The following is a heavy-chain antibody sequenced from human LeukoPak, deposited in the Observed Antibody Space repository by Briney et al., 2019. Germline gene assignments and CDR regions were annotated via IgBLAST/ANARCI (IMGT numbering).Heavy chain of an antibody. J-gene: IGHJ4*02. CDR1: GFTLSNYA. CDR2: ISSGGVYE. D-gene: IGHD3-10*01. V-gene: IGHV3-30*01. CDR3: ARDSTYYYDSGSSGPHYFDN. Sequence: GGSLRLSCAASGFTLSNYAMHWVRQAPGRGLEWVSIISSGGVYEYYADSVKGRFTISRDNSKNTLYLQLNSLRPEDTAVYYCARDSTYYYDSGSSGPHYFDNWGQGPLVTVSS.